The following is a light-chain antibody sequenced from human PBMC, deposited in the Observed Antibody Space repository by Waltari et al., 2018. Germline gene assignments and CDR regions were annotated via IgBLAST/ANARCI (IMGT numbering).Light chain of an antibody. CDR2: KPS. CDR1: QSISSW. V-gene: IGKV1-5*03. J-gene: IGKJ2*01. Sequence: DIQMSQSPSTLSASVGDRVTITCRASQSISSWLAWYQQKPGKAPKVCFYKPSSLHSGVPSRFSGSGSGTEFALTISRLQPDDFATDDCQHYNLHSETFGQGTKLEIK. CDR3: QHYNLHSET.